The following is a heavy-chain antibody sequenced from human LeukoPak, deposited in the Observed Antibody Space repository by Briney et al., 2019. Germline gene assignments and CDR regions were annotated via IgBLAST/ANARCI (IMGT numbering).Heavy chain of an antibody. CDR3: ARDLRWLTRGYFDY. CDR1: GFTFSSYA. D-gene: IGHD5-24*01. Sequence: TGGSLRLSCAASGFTFSSYAMHWVRQAPGKGLEYVSAISSNGGSTYYANSVKGRFTISRDNSKNTLYLQMNSLRAEDTAVYYCARDLRWLTRGYFDYWGQGTLVTVSS. J-gene: IGHJ4*02. V-gene: IGHV3-64*01. CDR2: ISSNGGST.